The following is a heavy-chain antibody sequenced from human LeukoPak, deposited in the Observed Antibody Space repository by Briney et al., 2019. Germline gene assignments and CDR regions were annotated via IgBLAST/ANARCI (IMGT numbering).Heavy chain of an antibody. D-gene: IGHD3-3*01. Sequence: ASVKVSCKASGYTFTSYGISWVRQAPGQGLEWMGWISAYNGNTNYAQKLQGRVTMTTDTSTSTAYMELRSLRSDDTAVYCCARIFLEWLHNDYWGQGTLVTVSS. CDR1: GYTFTSYG. J-gene: IGHJ4*02. CDR2: ISAYNGNT. V-gene: IGHV1-18*01. CDR3: ARIFLEWLHNDY.